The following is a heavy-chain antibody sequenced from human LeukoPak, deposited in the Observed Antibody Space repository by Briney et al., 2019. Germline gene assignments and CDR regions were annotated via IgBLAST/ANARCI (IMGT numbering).Heavy chain of an antibody. CDR3: ARPTYGYGDYAMPFDY. Sequence: PSETLSLTCTVSGVSLSRSSYYWGWIRQPPGKGLEWIGSIFKSGSTYYNPSLKSRVTISIDTSKNQFYLKLSSVTAADQAVYYCARPTYGYGDYAMPFDYWGRGTLVTVSS. D-gene: IGHD4-17*01. V-gene: IGHV4-39*01. CDR2: IFKSGST. J-gene: IGHJ4*02. CDR1: GVSLSRSSYY.